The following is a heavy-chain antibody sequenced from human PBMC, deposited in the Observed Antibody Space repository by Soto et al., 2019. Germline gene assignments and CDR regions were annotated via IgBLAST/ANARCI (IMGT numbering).Heavy chain of an antibody. CDR1: GLTFSRYT. Sequence: QVQLVESGGGVVQPGRSLRLSCAASGLTFSRYTMHWVRQAPGKGLEWVAVISYDGNNKYYADSVKGRFTISRDNSKNTLSLQMNSLRPEDTAVYYCARFRSERPFDYCGKGNLVTVSS. CDR3: ARFRSERPFDY. V-gene: IGHV3-30-3*01. CDR2: ISYDGNNK. J-gene: IGHJ4*02.